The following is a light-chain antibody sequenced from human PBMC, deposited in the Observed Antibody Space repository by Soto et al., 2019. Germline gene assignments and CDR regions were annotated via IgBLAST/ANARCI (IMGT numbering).Light chain of an antibody. CDR3: QQYNNWPRT. Sequence: EIVMTQSPATLSVSPGERATLSCRASRSVSSNLAWYQQKPGQAPRLLIYGASTRATGIPARFSGSGSGTEFTLTISRVQSEDFAVYYCQQYNNWPRTFGQGTKVDIK. CDR1: RSVSSN. V-gene: IGKV3-15*01. CDR2: GAS. J-gene: IGKJ1*01.